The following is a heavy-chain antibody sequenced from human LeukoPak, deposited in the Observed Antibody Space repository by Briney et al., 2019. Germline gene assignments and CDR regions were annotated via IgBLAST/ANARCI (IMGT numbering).Heavy chain of an antibody. CDR1: GFTFSSYA. J-gene: IGHJ4*02. CDR2: ISYDGSNK. Sequence: PGGSLRLSCAASGFTFSSYAMHWVRQAPGKGLEWVAVISYDGSNKYYADSVKGRFTISRDNSKNTLYLQMNSLRAEDTAVYYCARGPTYYYDSSGYYYGGGFDYWGQGTLVTVSS. V-gene: IGHV3-30*04. D-gene: IGHD3-22*01. CDR3: ARGPTYYYDSSGYYYGGGFDY.